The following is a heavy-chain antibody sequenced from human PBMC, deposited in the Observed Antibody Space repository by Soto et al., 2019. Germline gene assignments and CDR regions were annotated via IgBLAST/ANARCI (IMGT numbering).Heavy chain of an antibody. CDR2: ISSDEKIK. Sequence: QVQLVESGGGVVQPGGSLRLSCVASGFIFSNFGMHWVRQAPGKGLEWVAVISSDEKIKQYADSVRGRFAISRDNSKNTVYLQMTSLRAEDTAIYYRARGLRSVLDYWGQGTLVTVSS. CDR1: GFIFSNFG. J-gene: IGHJ4*02. CDR3: ARGLRSVLDY. V-gene: IGHV3-33*01. D-gene: IGHD6-6*01.